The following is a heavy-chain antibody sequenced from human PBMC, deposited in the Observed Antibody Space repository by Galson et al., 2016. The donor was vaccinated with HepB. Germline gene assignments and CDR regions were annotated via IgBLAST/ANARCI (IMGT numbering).Heavy chain of an antibody. D-gene: IGHD3-16*01. CDR3: ARDPDQRWGAYFDY. J-gene: IGHJ4*02. Sequence: SVKVSCKASGYTFSKYAMHWVRQAPGQRLEWMGWINTGNGYTKSSQNFQGRVTITRDTSATTAYMEVTSLRSEDTAVYYCARDPDQRWGAYFDYWGQGIMVTVSS. CDR2: INTGNGYT. V-gene: IGHV1-3*04. CDR1: GYTFSKYA.